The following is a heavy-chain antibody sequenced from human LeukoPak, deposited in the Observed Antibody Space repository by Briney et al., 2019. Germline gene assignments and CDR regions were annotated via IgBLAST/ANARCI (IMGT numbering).Heavy chain of an antibody. CDR1: GFTFSSYA. D-gene: IGHD6-6*01. V-gene: IGHV1-46*01. Sequence: GGSLRLSCAASGFTFSSYAMHWVRQAPGQGLEWMGIINPTGGSTTYAQKFQGRVTMTRDTSTSTVYMELSSLRSDDTAVYYCARTAARRFDYWGQGTLVTVSS. CDR2: INPTGGST. CDR3: ARTAARRFDY. J-gene: IGHJ4*02.